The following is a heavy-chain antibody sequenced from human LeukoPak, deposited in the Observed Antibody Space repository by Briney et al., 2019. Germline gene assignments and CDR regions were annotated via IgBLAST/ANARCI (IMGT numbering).Heavy chain of an antibody. CDR2: ISGSGGST. D-gene: IGHD1-26*01. CDR1: GFTFSSYA. V-gene: IGHV3-23*01. Sequence: GGSLRLSCAASGFTFSSYAMSWVRQAPGKGLEWGSAISGSGGSTYYADSVKCRFTISRDNSKNTLYLQMNSLRAEDTAVYYCAKGRGWELLVPLDYWGQGTLVTVSS. J-gene: IGHJ4*02. CDR3: AKGRGWELLVPLDY.